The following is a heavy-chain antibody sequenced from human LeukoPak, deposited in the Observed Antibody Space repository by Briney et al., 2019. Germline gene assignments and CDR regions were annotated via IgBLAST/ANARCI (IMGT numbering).Heavy chain of an antibody. J-gene: IGHJ3*02. CDR1: GFTFYCYA. V-gene: IGHV3-23*01. Sequence: GGSLRFSSAASGFTFYCYAMIWVPQAPGKGLEWVSAISGRGGSTYYADSVKGRFTISRDNSKNTLYLQMNSLRAEDTAVYYCAKDPGDAFDIWGQGTMVTVSS. CDR2: ISGRGGST. CDR3: AKDPGDAFDI.